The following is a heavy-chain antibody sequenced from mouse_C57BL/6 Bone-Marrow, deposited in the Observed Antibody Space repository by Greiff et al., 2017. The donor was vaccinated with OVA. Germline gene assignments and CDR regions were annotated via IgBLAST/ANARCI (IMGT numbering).Heavy chain of an antibody. D-gene: IGHD1-1*01. CDR2: INPSNGGT. V-gene: IGHV1-53*01. CDR1: GYTFTSYW. CDR3: ARFGTTVVDLYFDV. Sequence: QVQLQQPGTELVKPGASVKLSCKASGYTFTSYWMHWVKQRPGQGLEWIGNINPSNGGTNYNEKFKSKATLTVDKSSSTAYMQLSSLTSEDSAVYYCARFGTTVVDLYFDVWGTGTTVTVSS. J-gene: IGHJ1*03.